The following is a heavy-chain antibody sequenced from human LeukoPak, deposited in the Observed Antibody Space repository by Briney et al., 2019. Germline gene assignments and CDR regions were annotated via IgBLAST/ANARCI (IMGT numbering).Heavy chain of an antibody. Sequence: SETLSLTCSVSGGSINSYYWNWIRQPPGKGLEWIGYMDHYGGTNYNPSLKSRVTISIEKPKKQFSLKLISVTAADTAIYYCARVGGMTTVNNAAFDIWGQGTIGTVSS. CDR1: GGSINSYY. D-gene: IGHD4-4*01. CDR3: ARVGGMTTVNNAAFDI. V-gene: IGHV4-59*01. CDR2: MDHYGGT. J-gene: IGHJ3*02.